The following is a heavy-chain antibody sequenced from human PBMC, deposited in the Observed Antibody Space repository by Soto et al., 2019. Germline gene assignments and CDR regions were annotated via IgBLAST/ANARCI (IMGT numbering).Heavy chain of an antibody. Sequence: EVQLVQSGAEVKKPGATVKISCKVSGYTFTAYYMHWVQQAPGKGLEWMGLVDPEDGETIYAEKFQGRVTITADTSTDTAYMELSSLRSEDTSVYYCAAYSSGGSLSDYYYYGMDVWGQGTTVTVSS. CDR1: GYTFTAYY. V-gene: IGHV1-69-2*01. D-gene: IGHD6-25*01. CDR3: AAYSSGGSLSDYYYYGMDV. J-gene: IGHJ6*02. CDR2: VDPEDGET.